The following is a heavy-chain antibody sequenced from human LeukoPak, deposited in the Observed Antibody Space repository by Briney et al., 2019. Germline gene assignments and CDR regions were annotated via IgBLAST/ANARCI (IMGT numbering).Heavy chain of an antibody. CDR3: ARDRPYDYGDYYYYYYMDV. CDR1: GYTFTSYG. Sequence: ASVKVSCKASGYTFTSYGISWVRQAPGQGLEWMGWISAYNGNTNYAQKLQGRVTMTTDSSTSTAYMELRSLRSDDTAVYYCARDRPYDYGDYYYYYYMDVWGKGTTVTISS. D-gene: IGHD4-17*01. V-gene: IGHV1-18*01. CDR2: ISAYNGNT. J-gene: IGHJ6*03.